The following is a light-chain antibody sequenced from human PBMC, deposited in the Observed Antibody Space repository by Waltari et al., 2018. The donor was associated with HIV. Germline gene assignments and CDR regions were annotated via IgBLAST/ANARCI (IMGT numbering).Light chain of an antibody. J-gene: IGKJ3*01. CDR3: MQARQSTFT. V-gene: IGKV2-28*01. CDR1: QSLLPGNGDNY. CDR2: LGS. Sequence: DVVMTQSPISLSVSPGASASISCRSSQSLLPGNGDNYLDWYFQKPGQSPQLFIYLGSIRAPGVPDRFSSAGAGTDFTLRISRVEPEDVGVYYCMQARQSTFTFGPGTKIEI.